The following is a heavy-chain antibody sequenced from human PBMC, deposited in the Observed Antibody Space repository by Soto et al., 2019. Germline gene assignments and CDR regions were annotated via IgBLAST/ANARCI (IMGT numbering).Heavy chain of an antibody. CDR1: GYTFTSYG. D-gene: IGHD3-10*01. CDR2: ISAYNGNT. Sequence: ASVKVSCKASGYTFTSYGISWVRQAPGQGLEWMGWISAYNGNTNYAQKLQGRVTMTTDTSTSTAYMELRSLRSDDTAVYYCARDYYGSGTHFNWFDPWGQGTLVTVSS. CDR3: ARDYYGSGTHFNWFDP. J-gene: IGHJ5*02. V-gene: IGHV1-18*01.